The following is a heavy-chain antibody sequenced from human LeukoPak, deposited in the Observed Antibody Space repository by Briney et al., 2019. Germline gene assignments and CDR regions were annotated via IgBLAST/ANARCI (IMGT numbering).Heavy chain of an antibody. Sequence: ASVKVSCKASGYTFTGYYMHWVRQAPGQGLEWMGWINPNSGGTNYAQKFQGRVTMTRDTSISTAYMELSRLRSDDTAVYYCARWMVNWNDIHDAFDIWGQGTMVTVSS. CDR1: GYTFTGYY. CDR2: INPNSGGT. J-gene: IGHJ3*02. CDR3: ARWMVNWNDIHDAFDI. V-gene: IGHV1-2*02. D-gene: IGHD1-1*01.